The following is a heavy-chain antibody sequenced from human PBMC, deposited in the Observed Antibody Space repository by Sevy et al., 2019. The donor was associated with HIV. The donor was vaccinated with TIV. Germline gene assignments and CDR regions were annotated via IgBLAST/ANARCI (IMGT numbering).Heavy chain of an antibody. CDR2: INHSGST. CDR1: GGSFSGYY. D-gene: IGHD3-10*01. V-gene: IGHV4-34*01. Sequence: SETLSLTCAVYGGSFSGYYWSWIRQPPGKGLEWIGEINHSGSTNYIPSLKSRVTISVDKSKNQFSLKLSSVTAADTAVYYCARGKQWFGFNWFDPWGQGTLVTVSS. CDR3: ARGKQWFGFNWFDP. J-gene: IGHJ5*02.